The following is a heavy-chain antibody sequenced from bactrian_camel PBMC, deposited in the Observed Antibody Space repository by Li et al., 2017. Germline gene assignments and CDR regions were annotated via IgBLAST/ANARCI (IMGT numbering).Heavy chain of an antibody. Sequence: HVQLVESGGGSVEAGESLRLFCVGSDFSRYYMAWFREAPGKGREGVAFIDRGGATNYAWSVKDRFTISKDTTKNTLYLQMNSLKPDDSAMYFCAADLPRAVRYSGSWCPLKAYAYWGQGTQVTVS. J-gene: IGHJ4*01. D-gene: IGHD3*01. CDR1: DFSRYY. CDR2: IDRGGAT. V-gene: IGHV3S55*01. CDR3: AADLPRAVRYSGSWCPLKAYAY.